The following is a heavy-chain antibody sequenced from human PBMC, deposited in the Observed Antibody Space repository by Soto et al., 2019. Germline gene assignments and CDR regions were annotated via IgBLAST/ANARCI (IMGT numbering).Heavy chain of an antibody. CDR1: GDSISSGGYS. CDR2: IYHSGGT. D-gene: IGHD3-22*01. CDR3: ARDSRSGYYLEY. J-gene: IGHJ4*02. V-gene: IGHV4-30-2*01. Sequence: QLQLQESGSGLVKPSQTLSLTCAVSGDSISSGGYSWNWIRQPTGKGLEWIGYIYHSGGTDYNPSLKSRVTITVDSSNNQFSLKLSSVTAADTAVYYCARDSRSGYYLEYWGQGTLVTVSS.